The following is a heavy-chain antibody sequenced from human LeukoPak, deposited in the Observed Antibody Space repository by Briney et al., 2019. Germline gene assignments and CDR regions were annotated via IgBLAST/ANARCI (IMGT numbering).Heavy chain of an antibody. CDR2: IYSGGST. D-gene: IGHD6-6*01. Sequence: GGSLRLSCAASGFTVSSDYMSWVRQAPGKGLEWVSVIYSGGSTFYADPVKGRFTISRDNSKNTLQLQMNSLRVEDTAIYYCARGTIARLGPFDCWGQGTLVIVS. CDR3: ARGTIARLGPFDC. CDR1: GFTVSSDY. J-gene: IGHJ4*02. V-gene: IGHV3-53*01.